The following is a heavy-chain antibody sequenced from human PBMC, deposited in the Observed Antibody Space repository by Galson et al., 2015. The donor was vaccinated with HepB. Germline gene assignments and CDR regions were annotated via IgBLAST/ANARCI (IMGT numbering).Heavy chain of an antibody. Sequence: SETLSLTCSVSGDSISSTTYYWGWIRQPPEKGLEWIGSIYYSGSTYYNPSLKSRVTISADTSKNQFSLKLNSVTATDTAVYYCARHGWISDEYYHGMDVWGQGITVTVSS. D-gene: IGHD2-2*03. CDR3: ARHGWISDEYYHGMDV. CDR2: IYYSGST. CDR1: GDSISSTTYY. V-gene: IGHV4-39*01. J-gene: IGHJ6*02.